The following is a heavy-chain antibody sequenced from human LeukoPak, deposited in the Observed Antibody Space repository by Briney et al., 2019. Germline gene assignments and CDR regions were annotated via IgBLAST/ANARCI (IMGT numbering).Heavy chain of an antibody. CDR2: INHSGST. CDR3: ARHGPIRPETWRKFDY. Sequence: SETLSLTCAVYGGSFSGYYWSWIRQPPGKGLEWIGEINHSGSTNYNPSLKSRVTISVDTSKNQFSLKLSSVTAADTAVYYCARHGPIRPETWRKFDYWGQGTLVTVSS. D-gene: IGHD5-12*01. V-gene: IGHV4-34*01. J-gene: IGHJ4*02. CDR1: GGSFSGYY.